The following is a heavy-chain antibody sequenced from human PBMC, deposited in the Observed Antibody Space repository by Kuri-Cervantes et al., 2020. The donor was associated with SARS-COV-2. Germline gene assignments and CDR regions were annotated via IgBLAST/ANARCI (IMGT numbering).Heavy chain of an antibody. J-gene: IGHJ4*02. D-gene: IGHD5-18*01. CDR3: ARGRGYSYGDNRRFGY. CDR1: GFTFSSYS. V-gene: IGHV3-13*01. Sequence: GESLKISCAASGFTFSSYSMNWVRQAPGKGLEWVSAIGTAGDTYYPGSVKGRFTISRENAKNSLYLQMNSLRDEDTAVYYCARGRGYSYGDNRRFGYWGQGTLVTVSS. CDR2: IGTAGDT.